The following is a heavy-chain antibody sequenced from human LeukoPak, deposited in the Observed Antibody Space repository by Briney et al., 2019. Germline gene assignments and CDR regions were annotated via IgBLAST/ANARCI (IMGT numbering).Heavy chain of an antibody. CDR2: ISSSGSTI. CDR1: GFTFSDYY. V-gene: IGHV3-11*01. CDR3: ARRRGYYTHADFHI. D-gene: IGHD3-3*01. Sequence: PGGSLRLSCAASGFTFSDYYMSWIRQAPGKGLEWVSYISSSGSTIYYGDSVKGRFTISRDNAKNSLYLQMNNLRAEDTAVYYCARRRGYYTHADFHIWGQGTMVTVSS. J-gene: IGHJ3*02.